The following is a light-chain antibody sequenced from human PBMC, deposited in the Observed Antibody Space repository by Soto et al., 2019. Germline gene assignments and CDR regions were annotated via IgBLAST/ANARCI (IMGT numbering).Light chain of an antibody. V-gene: IGLV7-46*01. CDR3: LLSYNAARV. CDR2: DTS. Sequence: QTVVTQEPSLTVSPGGTVTLTCGSSTGALTSNHHPYWFQQKAGQAPRTLIYDTSNKHSWTPARFSGSLLGDKAALTLSGAQPEDEAQYYCLLSYNAARVFGGGTQLTVL. J-gene: IGLJ7*01. CDR1: TGALTSNHH.